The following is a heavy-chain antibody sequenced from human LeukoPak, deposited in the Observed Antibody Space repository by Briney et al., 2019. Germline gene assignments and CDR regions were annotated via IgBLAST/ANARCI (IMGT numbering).Heavy chain of an antibody. CDR3: ARRLYPAPYCGGDCYDAFDI. Sequence: ASVKVSCKASGYTFTGYYMHWVRQAPGQGLEWMGWINPNSGGTNYAQKFQGRVTMTRDTSISTAYMELSRLRSDDTAVYYCARRLYPAPYCGGDCYDAFDIWGQGTMVTVSS. J-gene: IGHJ3*02. CDR1: GYTFTGYY. V-gene: IGHV1-2*02. D-gene: IGHD2-21*01. CDR2: INPNSGGT.